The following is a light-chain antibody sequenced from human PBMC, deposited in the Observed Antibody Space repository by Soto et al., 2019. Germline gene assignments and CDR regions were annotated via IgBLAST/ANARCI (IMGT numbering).Light chain of an antibody. CDR1: QSVSSSY. J-gene: IGKJ2*01. CDR2: GAS. V-gene: IGKV3-20*01. Sequence: EIVLTQSPGTLSLSPGERATLSCRASQSVSSSYLAWYQHKPGQAPRLLIYGASSRATGIPDRFSDSGSGTDFSLTISRLEPEDFAVYYCQQYGSSPGTFGQGTKLEIK. CDR3: QQYGSSPGT.